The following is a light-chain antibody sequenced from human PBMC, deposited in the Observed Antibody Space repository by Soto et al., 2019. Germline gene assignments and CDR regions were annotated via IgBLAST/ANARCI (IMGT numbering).Light chain of an antibody. V-gene: IGLV2-14*01. Sequence: QSALTQPASVSGSPRHSITISCTGTSSDVGGYNYVSWYQQHPGKAPKLMIYDVSNRPSGVSNRFSGSKSGNTASLTISGLQAEDEADYYCSSYTSSSTRGVFGTGTKVTVL. CDR2: DVS. J-gene: IGLJ1*01. CDR1: SSDVGGYNY. CDR3: SSYTSSSTRGV.